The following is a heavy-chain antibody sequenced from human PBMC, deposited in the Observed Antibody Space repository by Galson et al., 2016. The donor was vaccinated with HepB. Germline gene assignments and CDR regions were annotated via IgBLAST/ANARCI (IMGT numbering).Heavy chain of an antibody. CDR1: GYTLSSYY. Sequence: SVKVSCKASGYTLSSYYMHWVRQAPGQGLEWMGAMFPSGGRTSYAQKFQGRVTMTRDTSTSTDYMELSSLGSEDTAVYYCAREPPTSSSFDHWGQGTLVTVSS. J-gene: IGHJ4*02. V-gene: IGHV1-46*01. CDR3: AREPPTSSSFDH. CDR2: MFPSGGRT.